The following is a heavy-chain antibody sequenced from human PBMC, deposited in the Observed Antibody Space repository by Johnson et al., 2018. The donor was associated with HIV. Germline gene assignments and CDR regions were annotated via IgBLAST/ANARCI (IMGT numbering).Heavy chain of an antibody. CDR3: ARASTTVTTGDDAFDI. V-gene: IGHV3-23*04. J-gene: IGHJ3*02. D-gene: IGHD4-17*01. CDR1: AFTFSSND. Sequence: VQLVESGGGLVQPGGSLRLSCGASAFTFSSNDMKWVRQAPGKGLEWVSPISGSDHSTYYADSVRGRFTISRDNAKSSLYLQMNGLRAEDTAVYYCARASTTVTTGDDAFDIWGQGTMVTVSS. CDR2: ISGSDHST.